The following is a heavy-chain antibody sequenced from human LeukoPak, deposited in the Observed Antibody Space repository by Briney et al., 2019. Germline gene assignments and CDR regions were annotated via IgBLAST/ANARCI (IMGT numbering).Heavy chain of an antibody. CDR2: IYHSGST. Sequence: SETLSLTCAVSGYSISSGYYWGWIRQPPGKGLEWIGSIYHSGSTYYNPSLKSRVTISVDTSKNQFSLKLSSVTAADTAVYYCAILSVYHYSGSYLIRGWFDPWGQGTLVTVSS. CDR3: AILSVYHYSGSYLIRGWFDP. J-gene: IGHJ5*02. V-gene: IGHV4-38-2*01. CDR1: GYSISSGYY. D-gene: IGHD3-10*01.